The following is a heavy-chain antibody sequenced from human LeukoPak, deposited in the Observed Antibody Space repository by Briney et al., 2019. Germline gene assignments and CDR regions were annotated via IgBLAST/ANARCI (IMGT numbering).Heavy chain of an antibody. D-gene: IGHD3-22*01. CDR2: IYYSGST. J-gene: IGHJ4*02. Sequence: SETLSLTCTVSGGSISSYYWSWIRQPPGKGLEWIGYIYYSGSTNYNPSLKSRVTISVDTSKNQFSLKLSSVTAADTAVYYCASAPYDSSGYYFTGFGYWGQGTLVTVSS. CDR1: GGSISSYY. V-gene: IGHV4-59*01. CDR3: ASAPYDSSGYYFTGFGY.